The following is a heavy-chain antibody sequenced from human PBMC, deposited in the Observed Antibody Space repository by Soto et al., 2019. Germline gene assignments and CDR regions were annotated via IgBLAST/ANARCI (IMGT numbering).Heavy chain of an antibody. CDR2: IIPIFGTS. V-gene: IGHV1-69*01. D-gene: IGHD2-15*01. Sequence: QVQLVQSGPEVKKPGSSVKVSCKASGFTFSNHAFTWVRQAPGQGLEWMGGIIPIFGTSNYAQKFQGRVTLIADESTSTAYMELSSLRSEDTAVYYCARGSRDCSGGSCFPLPTAEYFRPWGQGTLVTVSS. J-gene: IGHJ1*01. CDR3: ARGSRDCSGGSCFPLPTAEYFRP. CDR1: GFTFSNHA.